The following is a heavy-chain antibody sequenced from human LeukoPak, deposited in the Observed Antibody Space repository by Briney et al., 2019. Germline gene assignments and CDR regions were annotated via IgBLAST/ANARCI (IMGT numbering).Heavy chain of an antibody. V-gene: IGHV1-18*01. CDR2: ISAYNGNT. D-gene: IGHD3-22*01. J-gene: IGHJ3*02. CDR1: GYTFTSYG. CDR3: ARNYYDSSGYYLGHAFDI. Sequence: VASVKVSCKASGYTFTSYGISWVRQAPGQGLEWMGWISAYNGNTNYAQKLQGRVTMTTDTSTSTAYMELRSLRSDDTAVYYCARNYYDSSGYYLGHAFDIWGQGTMVTVSS.